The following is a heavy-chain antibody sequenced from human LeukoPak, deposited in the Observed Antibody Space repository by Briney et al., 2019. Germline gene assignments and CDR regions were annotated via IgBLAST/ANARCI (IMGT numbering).Heavy chain of an antibody. CDR3: ARYGRRGGYGMDV. CDR1: GDSINNYY. V-gene: IGHV4-59*01. CDR2: IYYSGST. Sequence: SSETLSLTCSVSGDSINNYYWSWIRQPPGKGLEWIGYIYYSGSTNYNPSLKSRVTISVDTSKNQFSLRLSSVTAADTAVYYCARYGRRGGYGMDVWGQGTTVTVSS. D-gene: IGHD4-17*01. J-gene: IGHJ6*02.